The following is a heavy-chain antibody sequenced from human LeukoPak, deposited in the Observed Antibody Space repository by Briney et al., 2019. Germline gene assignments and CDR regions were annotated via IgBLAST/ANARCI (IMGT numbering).Heavy chain of an antibody. CDR3: ARYAMAGYYFDY. J-gene: IGHJ4*02. V-gene: IGHV4-59*01. Sequence: PSETLSLTCAVYGGSFSGYYWSWIRQPPGKGLEWIGFIYYTGNTKYNPSFKSRVTISADTSKNQFSLKLTSVTAADTAEYYCARYAMAGYYFDYWGQGTLVTVSS. CDR2: IYYTGNT. D-gene: IGHD2-8*01. CDR1: GGSFSGYY.